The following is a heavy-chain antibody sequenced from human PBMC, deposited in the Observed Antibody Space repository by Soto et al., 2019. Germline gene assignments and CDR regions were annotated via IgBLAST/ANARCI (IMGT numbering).Heavy chain of an antibody. D-gene: IGHD2-2*01. V-gene: IGHV4-59*08. CDR1: GGSISSYY. CDR2: IYYSGST. J-gene: IGHJ4*02. CDR3: ASSVPAAHFTFDY. Sequence: SETLSLTCTVSGGSISSYYWSWIRQPPGKGLEWIGYIYYSGSTNYNPSLKSRVTISVDTSKNQFSLKLSSVTAADTAVYYCASSVPAAHFTFDYWGQGTLVTVSS.